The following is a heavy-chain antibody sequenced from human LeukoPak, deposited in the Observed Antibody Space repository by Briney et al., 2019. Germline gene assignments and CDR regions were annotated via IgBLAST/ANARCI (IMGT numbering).Heavy chain of an antibody. CDR3: AREVPADYYGMDV. CDR2: ISAYNGNT. Sequence: GTLKVSCKASGYTFTSYGISWVRQAPGQGLEWMGWISAYNGNTNSAQKLQGRVTMTTDTSTSTAYMELRSLRSDDTAVYYCAREVPADYYGMDVWGQGTTVTVS. J-gene: IGHJ6*02. D-gene: IGHD2-2*01. CDR1: GYTFTSYG. V-gene: IGHV1-18*01.